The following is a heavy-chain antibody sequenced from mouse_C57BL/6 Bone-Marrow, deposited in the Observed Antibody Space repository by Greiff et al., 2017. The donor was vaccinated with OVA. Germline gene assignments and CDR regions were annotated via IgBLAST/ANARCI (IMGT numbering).Heavy chain of an antibody. J-gene: IGHJ4*01. V-gene: IGHV2-9-1*01. Sequence: VQLVESGPGLVAPSQSLSLTCTASGFSFTSYAISWVRQPPGQGLEWLGVIWTGGGTNYNSALKYRQSISKDNSKSQVFLKMNSLQTDDTARYYCASYDYDDGGYWGQGTSVTVSS. CDR2: IWTGGGT. CDR1: GFSFTSYA. D-gene: IGHD2-4*01. CDR3: ASYDYDDGGY.